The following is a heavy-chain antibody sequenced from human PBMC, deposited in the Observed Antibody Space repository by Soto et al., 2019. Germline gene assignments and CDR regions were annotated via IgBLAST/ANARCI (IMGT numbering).Heavy chain of an antibody. CDR2: IWDDDK. Sequence: QITLKESGPTLVKPTQTLTLTCTFSGFSLSTSGVGVGWIRQPPGKALEWLALIWDDDKRYSPSLKSRLTITQDPSKNQVVPKMTNMDPVDTATYYCSHSRRLSGYEYYYYSYAMDVWGQGTTVTVSS. CDR3: SHSRRLSGYEYYYYSYAMDV. D-gene: IGHD5-12*01. CDR1: GFSLSTSGVG. V-gene: IGHV2-5*02. J-gene: IGHJ6*02.